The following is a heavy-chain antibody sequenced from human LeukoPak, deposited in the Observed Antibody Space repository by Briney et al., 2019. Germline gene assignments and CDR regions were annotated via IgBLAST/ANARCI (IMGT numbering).Heavy chain of an antibody. CDR1: GFTVSSNS. D-gene: IGHD4/OR15-4a*01. CDR3: ARRAGAYSHPYDY. Sequence: GGSLRLSCTVSGFTVSSNSMSWVRQAPGKGLEWVSFIYSDNTHYSDSVKGRFTISRDNSKNTLYLQMNSLRAEDTAVYYCARRAGAYSHPYDYWGQGTLVTVSP. J-gene: IGHJ4*02. V-gene: IGHV3-53*01. CDR2: IYSDNT.